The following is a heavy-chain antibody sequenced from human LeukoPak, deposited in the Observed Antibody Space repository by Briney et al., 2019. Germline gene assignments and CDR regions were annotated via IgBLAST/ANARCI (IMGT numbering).Heavy chain of an antibody. D-gene: IGHD1-14*01. CDR2: IYHSGST. CDR1: GGSISSGGYY. J-gene: IGHJ4*02. CDR3: ARGAPRKRGPYYFDY. Sequence: SETLSLTCTVSGGSISSGGYYWSWIRQPPGKGLEWIGYIYHSGSTYYNPSLKSRVTISVDRSKNQFSLKLSSVTAADTAVYYCARGAPRKRGPYYFDYWGQGTLVTVSS. V-gene: IGHV4-30-2*01.